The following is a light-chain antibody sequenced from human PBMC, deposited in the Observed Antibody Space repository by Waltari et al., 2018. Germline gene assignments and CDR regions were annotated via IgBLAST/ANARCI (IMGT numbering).Light chain of an antibody. CDR1: QSISSN. CDR3: RQHNTYPCT. Sequence: DIQMTQSPSSLSASVGDTVTITCRTSQSISSNLNWFQQKPGRAPKVLNYEASNLEGGVASRFSGSGSGTEFTLTINSLQPEDCAAYYCRQHNTYPCTFGPGTKLDIK. V-gene: IGKV1-17*01. J-gene: IGKJ3*01. CDR2: EAS.